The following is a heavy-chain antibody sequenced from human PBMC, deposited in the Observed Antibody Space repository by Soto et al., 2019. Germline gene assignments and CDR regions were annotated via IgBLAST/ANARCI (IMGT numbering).Heavy chain of an antibody. CDR2: ISAYNGNT. CDR3: ASSSSFWYFDL. Sequence: ASVKVSCKASGYTFTSYGISWVRQAPGQGLEWMGWISAYNGNTNYAQKLQGRVTMTTDTSTSTAYMELRSLRSEDTAVYYCASSSSFWYFDLWGRGTLVTVSS. D-gene: IGHD6-6*01. CDR1: GYTFTSYG. J-gene: IGHJ2*01. V-gene: IGHV1-18*01.